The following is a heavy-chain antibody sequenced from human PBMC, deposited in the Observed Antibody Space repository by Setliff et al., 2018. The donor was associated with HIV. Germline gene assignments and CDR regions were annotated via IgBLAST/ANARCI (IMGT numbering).Heavy chain of an antibody. CDR3: VLLEVPFIEGIAPPL. J-gene: IGHJ4*02. Sequence: SETLSLTCAVYGGSFSAYYWSWVRQPPEKGLEWIGEINPGGSATYNPSLMSRVTISVDTSKNQFSLKLNTVTAADTAIYYCVLLEVPFIEGIAPPLWGQGSLVTVSS. CDR2: INPGGSA. V-gene: IGHV4-34*01. CDR1: GGSFSAYY. D-gene: IGHD2-15*01.